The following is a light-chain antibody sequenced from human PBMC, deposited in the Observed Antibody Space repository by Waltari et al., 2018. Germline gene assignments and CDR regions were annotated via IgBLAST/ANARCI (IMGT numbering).Light chain of an antibody. Sequence: QSVLTQPPSASGTPGRRVPISCSGSSSNIGSNPVNWSQQLPGTAPKLLIYSTNQRPSGVPDRFSGSKSGTSASLAISGLQSEDEADYYCATWDDSLNAAVFGGGTQLSVL. CDR3: ATWDDSLNAAV. V-gene: IGLV1-44*01. CDR1: SSNIGSNP. J-gene: IGLJ7*01. CDR2: STN.